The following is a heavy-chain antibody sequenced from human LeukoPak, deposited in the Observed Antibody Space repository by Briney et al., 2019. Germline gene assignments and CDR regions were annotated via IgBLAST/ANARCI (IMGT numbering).Heavy chain of an antibody. CDR2: INPSGGST. V-gene: IGHV1-46*01. J-gene: IGHJ4*02. D-gene: IGHD1-26*01. CDR3: ARDREWELGYYFDY. Sequence: ASVKVSCKASGYTFTTYYMHWVRQAPGQGLEWMGIINPSGGSTGYAQKFQGRVTMTRDTSTSTVYMELSSVRSEDTAVYYCARDREWELGYYFDYWGQGTLVTVSS. CDR1: GYTFTTYY.